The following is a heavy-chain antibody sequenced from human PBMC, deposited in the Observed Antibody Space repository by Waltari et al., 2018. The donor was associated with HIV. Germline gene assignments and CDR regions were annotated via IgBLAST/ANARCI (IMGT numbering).Heavy chain of an antibody. Sequence: QVQLVQSGAEVKKPGASVKVSCKASGYTFTGYYMHWVRQAAGQGLEWMGWINPNSGGTNYAQKFQGRVTMTRDTSISTAYMELSRLRSDDTAVYYCARVGHGYCSSSSCYQDNWFDPWGQGTLVTVSS. CDR2: INPNSGGT. V-gene: IGHV1-2*02. D-gene: IGHD2-2*03. CDR3: ARVGHGYCSSSSCYQDNWFDP. CDR1: GYTFTGYY. J-gene: IGHJ5*02.